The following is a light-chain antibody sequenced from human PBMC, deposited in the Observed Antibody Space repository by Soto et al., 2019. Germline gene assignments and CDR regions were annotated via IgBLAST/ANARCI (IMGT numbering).Light chain of an antibody. J-gene: IGKJ1*01. V-gene: IGKV1-39*01. CDR2: GAF. Sequence: DIHMTQSPSTFSASVLDIATITFLASQSIRYWLAWFQQKPGKAPKLLIYGAFSLQSGVPSRFSGSGSGTDFALTISSLQPEDFATYYCQQSYSTPRTFGQGTKVDI. CDR1: QSIRYW. CDR3: QQSYSTPRT.